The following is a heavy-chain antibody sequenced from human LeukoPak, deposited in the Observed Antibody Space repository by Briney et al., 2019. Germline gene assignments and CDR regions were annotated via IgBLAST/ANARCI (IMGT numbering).Heavy chain of an antibody. Sequence: ASVKVSCKASGYTFTGYYMHWVRQAAGQGLEWMGRINPNSGGTNYAQKFQGRVTMTRDTSISTAYMELSRLRSDDTAVYYCARLAAASTTYYYYYMDVWGKGTTVTVSS. CDR1: GYTFTGYY. V-gene: IGHV1-2*06. CDR2: INPNSGGT. J-gene: IGHJ6*03. CDR3: ARLAAASTTYYYYYMDV. D-gene: IGHD6-13*01.